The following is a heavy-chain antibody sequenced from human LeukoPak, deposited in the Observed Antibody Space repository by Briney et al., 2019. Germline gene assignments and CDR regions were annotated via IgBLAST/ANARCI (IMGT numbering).Heavy chain of an antibody. J-gene: IGHJ4*02. CDR1: GVRCSGYA. D-gene: IGHD3-22*01. CDR2: IGGSGGST. V-gene: IGHV3-23*01. Sequence: GGSLRLSCAACGVRCSGYAMSWVRQAPGKGLEWVSAIGGSGGSTYHADSVKGRFTISRDNSKNTLYLQMNSLRAEDTAVYYCAKGSRQDYDSSGYFYWGQGTLVTVSS. CDR3: AKGSRQDYDSSGYFY.